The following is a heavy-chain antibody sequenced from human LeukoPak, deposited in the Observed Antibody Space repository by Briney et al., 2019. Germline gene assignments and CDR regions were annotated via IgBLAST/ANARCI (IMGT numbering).Heavy chain of an antibody. CDR3: TTEGSY. V-gene: IGHV3-15*01. CDR2: TKSKTDGGTT. Sequence: AGGSLRLSCAASGFTFSSYAMSWVRQAPGKGLEWVGRTKSKTDGGTTDYAAPVKGRFTISRDDSKNTLYLQMNSLKTEDTAVYYCTTEGSYWGQGTLVTVSS. CDR1: GFTFSSYA. J-gene: IGHJ4*02.